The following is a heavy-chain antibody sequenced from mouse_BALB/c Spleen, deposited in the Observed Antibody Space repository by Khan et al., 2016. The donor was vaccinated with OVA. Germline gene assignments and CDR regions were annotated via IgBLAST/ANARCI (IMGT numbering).Heavy chain of an antibody. CDR2: ISYSGGT. V-gene: IGHV3-2*02. J-gene: IGHJ2*01. D-gene: IGHD1-1*01. CDR1: GYSITSGYA. Sequence: EVQLDESGPGLVKPSQSLSLTCTVTGYSITSGYAWNWIRQFPGNKLEWMGYISYSGGTSYNPSLKSRISITRDTSKNQFFLQLNSVTTEDTATYYCARGNYYGYYIDYWDQGTTLTCSS. CDR3: ARGNYYGYYIDY.